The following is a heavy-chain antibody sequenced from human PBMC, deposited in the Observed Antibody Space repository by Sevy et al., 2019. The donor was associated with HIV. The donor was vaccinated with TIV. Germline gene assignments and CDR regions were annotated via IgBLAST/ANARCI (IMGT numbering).Heavy chain of an antibody. CDR3: ASHHYDSSFDY. D-gene: IGHD3-22*01. V-gene: IGHV1-69*13. CDR1: GGTFSSYA. J-gene: IGHJ4*02. CDR2: IIPIFGTA. Sequence: ASVKVSCKASGGTFSSYAISWVRQAPGQGLEWMEGIIPIFGTANYPQKFQGRVTITADESTSTAYMELSSLRSEDTAVYYCASHHYDSSFDYWGQGTLVTVSS.